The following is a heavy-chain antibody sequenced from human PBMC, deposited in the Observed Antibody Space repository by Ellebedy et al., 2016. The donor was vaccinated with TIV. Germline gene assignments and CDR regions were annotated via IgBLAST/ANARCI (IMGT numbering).Heavy chain of an antibody. CDR1: RFTFSIFG. D-gene: IGHD5-12*01. Sequence: GGSLRLXXAASRFTFSIFGLHWVRQAPGKGLEWVAIISSDGTNKYYADSVRGRFIISRDNSKNRLYLQMDSLRPEDTAIYYCAKDESGGDLPRPFDHWGQGTLVTVSS. J-gene: IGHJ4*02. V-gene: IGHV3-30*18. CDR2: ISSDGTNK. CDR3: AKDESGGDLPRPFDH.